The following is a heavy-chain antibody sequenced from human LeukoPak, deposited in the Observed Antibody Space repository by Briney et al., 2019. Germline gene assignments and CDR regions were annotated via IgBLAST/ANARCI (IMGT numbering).Heavy chain of an antibody. Sequence: ASVKVSCKTSGFTFRSYGFTWVRQAAGQGLEWMGWISAYTGDTKSAQKFQGRITMTTDTTTSTAYMEMRSLRSDDTAVYYCARGCRSTCSYGLDYWGQGTLDTVSS. CDR1: GFTFRSYG. CDR3: ARGCRSTCSYGLDY. CDR2: ISAYTGDT. J-gene: IGHJ4*02. V-gene: IGHV1-18*01. D-gene: IGHD2-2*01.